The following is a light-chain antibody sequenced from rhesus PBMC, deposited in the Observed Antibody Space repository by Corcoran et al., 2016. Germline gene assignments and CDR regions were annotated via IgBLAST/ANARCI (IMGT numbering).Light chain of an antibody. J-gene: IGLJ1*01. CDR3: SSYASSSTYYI. V-gene: IGLV2-13*02. CDR1: SSDIGGYNR. CDR2: EVS. Sequence: QAALTQSPSVSGSPGQSVTISCTGTSSDIGGYNRVSWYQQHPGKAPKLMIYEVSQRPSGVSDRFSGSKSGNTASLTISGLQAEDEADYYCSSYASSSTYYIFGAGTRLTVL.